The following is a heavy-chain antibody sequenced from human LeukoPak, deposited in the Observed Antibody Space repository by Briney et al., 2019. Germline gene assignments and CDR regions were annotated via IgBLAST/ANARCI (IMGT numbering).Heavy chain of an antibody. CDR2: INGGGTGT. J-gene: IGHJ4*02. V-gene: IGHV3-23*01. Sequence: GGSLRLSCAASGFTFSSSVMSWVRQAPGKGLEWVSTINGGGTGTYYAVSVNGRFIISRDNSMNTLYLQMNSLRAEDTAVYYCAKLEDYWGQGTLVTVSS. CDR3: AKLEDY. CDR1: GFTFSSSV.